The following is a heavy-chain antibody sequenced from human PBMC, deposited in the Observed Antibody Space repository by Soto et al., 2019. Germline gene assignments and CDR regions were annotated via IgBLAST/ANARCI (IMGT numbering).Heavy chain of an antibody. J-gene: IGHJ2*01. V-gene: IGHV3-48*01. CDR2: ISSSSSTI. CDR3: VFFFQAEDGILVTVPVSAFLLNRSSDL. Sequence: KGLEGVSYISSSSSTIYNADSVKGRFTISRDNAKNSLYLQMNSLRAEDTAVYYCVFFFQAEDGILVTVPVSAFLLNRSSDL. D-gene: IGHD3-16*02.